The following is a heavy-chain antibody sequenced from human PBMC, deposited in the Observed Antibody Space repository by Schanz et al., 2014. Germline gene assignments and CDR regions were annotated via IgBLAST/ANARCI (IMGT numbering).Heavy chain of an antibody. J-gene: IGHJ4*02. D-gene: IGHD3-9*01. CDR3: AYYDVLTGFDY. CDR1: GFVFRTFA. CDR2: ISGSGVST. Sequence: EVQLLESGGTVVQPGGSLRVPCAASGFVFRTFAMYWVRQAPGKGLEWISAISGSGVSTHYADSVKGRFTISRDNSKNTLYLQINNLRAEDTAVYYCAYYDVLTGFDYWGQGPQVNVSS. V-gene: IGHV3-23*01.